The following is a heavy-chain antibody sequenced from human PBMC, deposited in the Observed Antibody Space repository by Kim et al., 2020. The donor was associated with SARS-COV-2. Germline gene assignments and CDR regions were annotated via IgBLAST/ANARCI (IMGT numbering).Heavy chain of an antibody. J-gene: IGHJ4*02. V-gene: IGHV4-34*01. CDR3: ARDIAVAGKY. CDR2: INHSGST. Sequence: SETLSLTCAVYGGSFSGYYWSWIRQPPGKGLEWIGEINHSGSTNYNPSLKSRVTISVDTSKNQFSLKLSSVTAADTAVYYCARDIAVAGKYWGQGTLVTVSS. D-gene: IGHD6-19*01. CDR1: GGSFSGYY.